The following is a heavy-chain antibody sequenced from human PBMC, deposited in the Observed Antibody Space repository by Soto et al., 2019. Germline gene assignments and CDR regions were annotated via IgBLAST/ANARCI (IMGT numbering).Heavy chain of an antibody. J-gene: IGHJ4*02. CDR3: AKEPYDSTGFYYSFHH. CDR1: GFTFSSYG. Sequence: QVQLVESGGGVVQPGRSLRLSCAASGFTFSSYGMHWVRQAPGKGLEWVAVISSDGSDKNYADSVKGRFSISRDNSRNTLFLQMNSLRPEDTAVFYCAKEPYDSTGFYYSFHHWVEGTLVTVSS. D-gene: IGHD3-22*01. CDR2: ISSDGSDK. V-gene: IGHV3-30*18.